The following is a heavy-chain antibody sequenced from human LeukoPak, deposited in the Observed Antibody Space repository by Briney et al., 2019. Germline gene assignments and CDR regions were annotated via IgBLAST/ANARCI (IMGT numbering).Heavy chain of an antibody. CDR1: GGSISNYY. Sequence: PSETLSLTCTVSGGSISNYYWSWIRQPPGKGLGWIGYISYSGSTNYNPSLKGRVTISVDTSKNHFSLKLSSVTAADTAVYYCAVDNDSTGYYFSMDVWGKGTTVTVSS. V-gene: IGHV4-59*01. CDR3: AVDNDSTGYYFSMDV. CDR2: ISYSGST. J-gene: IGHJ6*03. D-gene: IGHD3-22*01.